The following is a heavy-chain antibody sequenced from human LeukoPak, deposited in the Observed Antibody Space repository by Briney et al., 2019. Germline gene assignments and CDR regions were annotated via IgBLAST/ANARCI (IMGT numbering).Heavy chain of an antibody. J-gene: IGHJ2*01. V-gene: IGHV3-23*01. CDR3: AKELGYCSSTSCSRYFDL. CDR1: GLTFNNYA. D-gene: IGHD2-2*01. CDR2: ISGRGASK. Sequence: PGGSLRLSCAVSGLTFNNYAMSWVRQAPGKGLEWVSGISGRGASKYYADSVKGRFTISRDNSKNTLYLQMNSLRAEDTAVYYCAKELGYCSSTSCSRYFDLWGRGTLVTVSS.